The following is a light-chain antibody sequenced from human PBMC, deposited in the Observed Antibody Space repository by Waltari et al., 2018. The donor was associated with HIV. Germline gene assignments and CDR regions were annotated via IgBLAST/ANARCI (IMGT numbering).Light chain of an antibody. J-gene: IGLJ3*02. Sequence: QSVLTQSPSASGTPGQRVTIFCSGTSSNIETNTLNWYQHIPGTAPKLLIYSDHHRPSGVPDRSSASKSVTSASLAISGLQSGDEAAYYCAAWDDRLHGWVFGGGTKLTVL. V-gene: IGLV1-44*01. CDR1: SSNIETNT. CDR2: SDH. CDR3: AAWDDRLHGWV.